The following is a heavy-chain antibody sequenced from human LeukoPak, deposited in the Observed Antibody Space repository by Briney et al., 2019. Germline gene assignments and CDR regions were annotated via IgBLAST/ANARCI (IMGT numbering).Heavy chain of an antibody. CDR3: ARDDSGPAH. Sequence: GGSLRLSCAASGFTVSSNYMNWVRQAPGKGLEWVSMIYPDGNTFYANSVKGRFTISRDNARNSLYLQMNSLTAEDTALYYCARDDSGPAHWGQGTLVTVSS. CDR1: GFTVSSNY. D-gene: IGHD6-19*01. CDR2: IYPDGNT. V-gene: IGHV3-66*01. J-gene: IGHJ4*02.